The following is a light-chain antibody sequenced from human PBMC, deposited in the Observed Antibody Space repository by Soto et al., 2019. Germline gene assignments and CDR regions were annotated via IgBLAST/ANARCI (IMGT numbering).Light chain of an antibody. V-gene: IGKV1-6*01. J-gene: IGKJ2*01. CDR3: LQDHNYPYT. CDR1: QDIRND. CDR2: AAF. Sequence: AIQMTQSPSSLSASVGDRVTITCRASQDIRNDLGWYQQKPGKAPKLLIYAAFSLQSGVPSRFSGSGSATDFILTISSLQPEDSATYYCLQDHNYPYTFGQGTKLEIK.